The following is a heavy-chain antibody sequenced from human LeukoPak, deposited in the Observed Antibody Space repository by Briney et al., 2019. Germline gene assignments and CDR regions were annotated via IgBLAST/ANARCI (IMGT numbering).Heavy chain of an antibody. CDR3: ARAAYRAAFDI. D-gene: IGHD4-11*01. CDR1: GFTFSTYW. J-gene: IGHJ3*02. CDR2: IKSDGSYT. Sequence: GGSLRLSCAASGFTFSTYWMHWVRQAPGKGLVWVSLIKSDGSYTSYADSVKGRLTISRDNAKNTLYLPMNSLRVEDTAVYYCARAAYRAAFDIWGQGTMVTVSS. V-gene: IGHV3-74*01.